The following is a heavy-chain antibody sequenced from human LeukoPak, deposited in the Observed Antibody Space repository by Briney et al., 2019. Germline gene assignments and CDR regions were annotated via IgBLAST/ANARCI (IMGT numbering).Heavy chain of an antibody. D-gene: IGHD2-21*02. J-gene: IGHJ4*02. CDR2: ISYDGSNK. Sequence: GGSLRLSCAASGFTFSSYAMHWVRQAPGKGLEWVAVISYDGSNKYYADSVKGRFTISRDNSKNTLYLQMNSLRAEDTAVYYCARATIDCGGDCYSGGTDYWGQGTLVTVSS. CDR1: GFTFSSYA. CDR3: ARATIDCGGDCYSGGTDY. V-gene: IGHV3-30*04.